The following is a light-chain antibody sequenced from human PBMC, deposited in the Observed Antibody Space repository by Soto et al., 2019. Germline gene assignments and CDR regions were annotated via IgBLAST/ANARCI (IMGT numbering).Light chain of an antibody. Sequence: EIVLTQAPATLSLSPGERATLSCRASQSVSSNYLAWYQQKPGQAPRLLIYGASTRATGIPARFSGSGSGTEFTLTISSLQSEDFAVYYCQQYNNWPPTFGGGTKVDIK. CDR3: QQYNNWPPT. CDR2: GAS. V-gene: IGKV3-15*01. J-gene: IGKJ4*01. CDR1: QSVSSN.